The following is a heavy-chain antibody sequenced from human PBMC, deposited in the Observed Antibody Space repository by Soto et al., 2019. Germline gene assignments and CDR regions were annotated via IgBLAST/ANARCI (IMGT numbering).Heavy chain of an antibody. Sequence: QVQLVQSGAEVKKPGSSVKVSCRASGGSFGSYVINWVRQAPGQGLEWMGGIIPIFGTPNYAQSFQGRVTITADESTGTAYMELSSLRSEDTAVYYCASYGDFDYWGQGTLVTVSS. CDR2: IIPIFGTP. J-gene: IGHJ4*02. CDR3: ASYGDFDY. CDR1: GGSFGSYV. V-gene: IGHV1-69*01. D-gene: IGHD4-17*01.